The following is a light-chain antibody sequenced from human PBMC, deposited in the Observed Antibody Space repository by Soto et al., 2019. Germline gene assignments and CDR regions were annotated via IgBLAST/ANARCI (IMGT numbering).Light chain of an antibody. CDR3: QQYNSYWT. CDR2: GAF. J-gene: IGKJ1*01. CDR1: QSVSSN. Sequence: EILMTQSPVTLSVSPGERATLSCRASQSVSSNLAWYQQKPGQAPSLLIYGAFTRATGIPARFSGSASGTDFTLTISSLQPDDFATYYCQQYNSYWTFGQGTKVDIK. V-gene: IGKV3-15*01.